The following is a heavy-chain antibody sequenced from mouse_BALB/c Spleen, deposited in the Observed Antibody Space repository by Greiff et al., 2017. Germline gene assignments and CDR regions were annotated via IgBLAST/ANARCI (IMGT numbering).Heavy chain of an antibody. CDR1: GFTFSSYT. D-gene: IGHD2-14*01. Sequence: EVQRVESGGGLVKPGGSLKLSCAASGFTFSSYTMSWVRQTPEKRLEWVATISSGGSYTYYPDSVKGRFAISRDNAKNTLYLQMSSLKSEDTAMYYCTRPDRTDYFDYWGQGTTLTVSS. CDR3: TRPDRTDYFDY. V-gene: IGHV5-6-4*01. CDR2: ISSGGSYT. J-gene: IGHJ2*01.